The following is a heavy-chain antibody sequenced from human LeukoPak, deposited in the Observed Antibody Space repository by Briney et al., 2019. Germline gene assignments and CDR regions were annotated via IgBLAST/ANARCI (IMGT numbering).Heavy chain of an antibody. CDR3: ARNGTNHYFDY. J-gene: IGHJ4*02. Sequence: SETLSLTCAVSGYSISSGYYWGWIRQPPGKGLEWIGSIYHSGSTHYNPSLKRRVTISVDTSKKQLSLQLNSVTAADTAVYYCARNGTNHYFDYWGQGPLVPVSS. D-gene: IGHD2-2*01. CDR2: IYHSGST. V-gene: IGHV4-38-2*01. CDR1: GYSISSGYY.